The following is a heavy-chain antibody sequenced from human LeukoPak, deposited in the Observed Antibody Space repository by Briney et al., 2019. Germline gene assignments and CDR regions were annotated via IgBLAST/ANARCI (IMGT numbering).Heavy chain of an antibody. J-gene: IGHJ4*02. V-gene: IGHV4-34*01. Sequence: SETLSLTCAVCGGSFGGHYWSWIRQPPGKGLEWIGEINHSGSTNYNPSLESRVTISVDTSKNHFSLKLSSVTAADTAVYYCASGQYYDLWSGYYVDWGQGTLVTVSA. CDR3: ASGQYYDLWSGYYVD. D-gene: IGHD3-3*01. CDR2: INHSGST. CDR1: GGSFGGHY.